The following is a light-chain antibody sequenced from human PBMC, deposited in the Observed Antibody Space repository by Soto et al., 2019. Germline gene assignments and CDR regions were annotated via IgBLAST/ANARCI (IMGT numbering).Light chain of an antibody. CDR3: QQLYSHPLT. V-gene: IGKV1-39*01. CDR1: QSISSY. J-gene: IGKJ5*01. Sequence: DIQMTQSPSSLSASVGDRVTITCRASQSISSYLNWYQQKPGKAPKLLIYAASSLQSGVPSRFSGSGSGTDFTLTISSLQPEDFATYYCQQLYSHPLTFGQGTRLEIK. CDR2: AAS.